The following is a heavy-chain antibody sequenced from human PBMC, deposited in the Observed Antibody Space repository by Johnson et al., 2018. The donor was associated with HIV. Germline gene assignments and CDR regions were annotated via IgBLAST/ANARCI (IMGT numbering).Heavy chain of an antibody. CDR1: GFTFSNNA. CDR3: AKGISGYSDAFDIWGQGTMVTVSSGKMGYLDAFDI. J-gene: IGHJ3*02. V-gene: IGHV3-23*04. D-gene: IGHD3/OR15-3a*01. Sequence: MQLVESGGGLVQPGGSLRLSCAASGFTFSNNAMSWVRQAPGKGLEWVAGISGTGDNTYYADSVKGRFTISRENSKNTVYLQLNSLRVEDTAVYYCAKGISGYSDAFDIWGQGTMVTVSSGKMGYLDAFDIWGQGTMVTVSS. CDR2: ISGTGDNT.